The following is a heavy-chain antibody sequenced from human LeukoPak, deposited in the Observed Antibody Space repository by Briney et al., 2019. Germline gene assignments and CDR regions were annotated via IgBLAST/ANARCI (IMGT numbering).Heavy chain of an antibody. V-gene: IGHV4-59*01. CDR2: RSYSGNT. D-gene: IGHD3-3*01. CDR1: GGSISSYY. CDR3: ARTDDFWSGSLEWGTERRRTRLNAFDI. Sequence: PSETLSLTCTVSGGSISSYYWNWIRQPPGKGLEWIGCRSYSGNTNYNPSLKSRVTISINTSKNQFSLKLSSVAAADTAVYYCARTDDFWSGSLEWGTERRRTRLNAFDIWGQGTMVTVSS. J-gene: IGHJ3*02.